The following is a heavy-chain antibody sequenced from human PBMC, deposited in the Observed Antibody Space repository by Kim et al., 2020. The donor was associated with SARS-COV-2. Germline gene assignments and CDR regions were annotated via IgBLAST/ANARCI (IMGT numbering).Heavy chain of an antibody. CDR3: ARDLLVGATSYGMDL. J-gene: IGHJ6*02. V-gene: IGHV3-30*07. D-gene: IGHD1-26*01. Sequence: ADSGKGLFTISRDNSKNTLYRQMNSLRAEDTAVYYCARDLLVGATSYGMDLWGQGTTVTVSS.